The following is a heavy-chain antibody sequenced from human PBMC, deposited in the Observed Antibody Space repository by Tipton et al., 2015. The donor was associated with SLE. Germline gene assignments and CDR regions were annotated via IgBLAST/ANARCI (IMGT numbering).Heavy chain of an antibody. V-gene: IGHV3-72*01. Sequence: SLRLSCAASGFTLSDHYVDWVRQAPGRGLEWIGRSGNKANRYTTEYAASVKGRFTISRDDSKNSLYLQMNSLKTEDTARYYCTRGYSGSSVYAFDIWGQGTMVTVSS. CDR1: GFTLSDHY. CDR3: TRGYSGSSVYAFDI. CDR2: SGNKANRYTT. J-gene: IGHJ3*02. D-gene: IGHD1-26*01.